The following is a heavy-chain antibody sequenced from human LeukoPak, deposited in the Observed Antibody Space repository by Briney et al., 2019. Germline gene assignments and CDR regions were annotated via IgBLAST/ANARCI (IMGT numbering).Heavy chain of an antibody. CDR2: ISYDGSNK. Sequence: GGSLRLSCAASGFTFSSYAMHWVRQAPGKGLEWVAVISYDGSNKYYADSVKGRFTISRDNSKNTLYLQMNSLRAEDTAVYYCARVDVRIVVVPAAPDYWGQGTLVTVSS. CDR3: ARVDVRIVVVPAAPDY. J-gene: IGHJ4*02. V-gene: IGHV3-30-3*01. CDR1: GFTFSSYA. D-gene: IGHD2-2*01.